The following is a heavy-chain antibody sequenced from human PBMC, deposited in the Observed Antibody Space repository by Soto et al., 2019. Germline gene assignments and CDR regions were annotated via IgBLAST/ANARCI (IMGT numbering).Heavy chain of an antibody. J-gene: IGHJ5*02. V-gene: IGHV4-31*03. Sequence: SETLSLTCTVSGGSISSGGYYWSWIRQHPGKGLEWIGYIYYSGSTYYNPSLKSRVTISVDTSKNQFSLKPSSVTAADTAVYYCARDQTYYGSGSYFNWFDPWGQGTLVTVSS. D-gene: IGHD3-10*01. CDR3: ARDQTYYGSGSYFNWFDP. CDR2: IYYSGST. CDR1: GGSISSGGYY.